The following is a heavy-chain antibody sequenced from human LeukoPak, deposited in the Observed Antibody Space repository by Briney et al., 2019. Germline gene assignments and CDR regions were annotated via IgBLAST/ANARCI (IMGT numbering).Heavy chain of an antibody. J-gene: IGHJ2*01. CDR2: IYHSGST. CDR1: GGSISSGGYS. V-gene: IGHV4-30-2*01. CDR3: ARNYYYDSSGYYWYFDL. D-gene: IGHD3-22*01. Sequence: SQTLSLTCAVSGGSISSGGYSWSWIRQPPGKGLEWIGYIYHSGSTYYNPSLKSRVAISVDRSKNQFPLKLSSVTAADTAEYYCARNYYYDSSGYYWYFDLWGRGTLVTVSS.